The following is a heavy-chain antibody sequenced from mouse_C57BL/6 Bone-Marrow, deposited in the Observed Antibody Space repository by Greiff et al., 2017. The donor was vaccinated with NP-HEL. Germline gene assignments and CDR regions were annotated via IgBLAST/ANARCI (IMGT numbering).Heavy chain of an antibody. V-gene: IGHV10-3*01. CDR3: VREEYWYFDV. CDR2: IRSKSSNYAT. CDR1: GFNFNSSA. J-gene: IGHJ1*03. Sequence: EVQLVESGGGLVQPKGSLKLSCAASGFNFNSSAMHLVRQAPGKGLEWVSRIRSKSSNYATYYADSVKDRFTISRDDSQSMLYLQMNNLKTEDTAMYYCVREEYWYFDVWGTGTTVTVSS.